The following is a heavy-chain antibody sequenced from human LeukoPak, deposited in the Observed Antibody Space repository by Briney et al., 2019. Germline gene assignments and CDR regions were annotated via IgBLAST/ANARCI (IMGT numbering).Heavy chain of an antibody. V-gene: IGHV3-48*01. Sequence: GGSLRLSCAASGFTFSSYSMNWVRQAPGKGLEWVSYISSSSSTIYYADSVKGRFTISRDNAKNSLYLQMNSLRAEDTAVYYCASFRLGGDYGTIYYYYMDVWGKGTTVTVSS. J-gene: IGHJ6*03. CDR3: ASFRLGGDYGTIYYYYMDV. CDR1: GFTFSSYS. D-gene: IGHD4-17*01. CDR2: ISSSSSTI.